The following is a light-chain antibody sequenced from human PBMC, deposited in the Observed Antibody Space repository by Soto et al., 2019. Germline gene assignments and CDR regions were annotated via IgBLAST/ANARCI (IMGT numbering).Light chain of an antibody. J-gene: IGKJ1*01. CDR3: QQYVGSPRT. CDR1: QSVSSTY. Sequence: EIVLTQSPGTLSFSPGGKATPSCRARQSVSSTYLAWYQQKPGQAPRLLIYGASSRATGIPDRFSGSGSGTDFTLTISRLEPEDFAVYYCQQYVGSPRTFGQGTKV. V-gene: IGKV3-20*01. CDR2: GAS.